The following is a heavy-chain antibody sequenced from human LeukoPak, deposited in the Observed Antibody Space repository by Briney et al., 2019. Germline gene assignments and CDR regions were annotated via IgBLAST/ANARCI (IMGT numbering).Heavy chain of an antibody. Sequence: ASVKVSCKASGYTFTSYDINWVRQATGQGLEWMGWMNPNSGNTGYAQKFQGRVTTTRDTSTSTVYMELSSLRSEDTAVYYCARDPKVIVGATRRDKPFDYWGQGTLVTVSS. CDR1: GYTFTSYD. D-gene: IGHD1-26*01. J-gene: IGHJ4*02. CDR2: MNPNSGNT. CDR3: ARDPKVIVGATRRDKPFDY. V-gene: IGHV1-8*01.